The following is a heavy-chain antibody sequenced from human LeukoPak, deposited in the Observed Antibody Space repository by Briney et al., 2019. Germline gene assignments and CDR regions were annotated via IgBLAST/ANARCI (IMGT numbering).Heavy chain of an antibody. CDR2: ISYDASNK. CDR3: ARNYYDRSGYSDTFDY. Sequence: GGSLRLSCAASGFTFSRYPMHWVRQAPGKGLEWVAVISYDASNKYYADSVKGRFTISRDSSKNTLYLQMNSLRAEDTAVYYCARNYYDRSGYSDTFDYWGQGTLVTVSS. J-gene: IGHJ4*02. CDR1: GFTFSRYP. V-gene: IGHV3-30*04. D-gene: IGHD3-22*01.